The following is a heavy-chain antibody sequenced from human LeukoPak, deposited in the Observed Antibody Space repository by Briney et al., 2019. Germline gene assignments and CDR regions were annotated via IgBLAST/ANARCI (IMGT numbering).Heavy chain of an antibody. CDR1: GYSISSGYY. Sequence: SETLSLTCAVSGYSISSGYYWGWIRQPPGKGLEWIGSIYHSGSTYYNPSLRSRVTISVDTAKKQFSLKLSSVTAAATAVYYCARGRGPAACGYWGQGTLVTVSS. V-gene: IGHV4-38-2*01. CDR3: ARGRGPAACGY. J-gene: IGHJ4*02. CDR2: IYHSGST. D-gene: IGHD2-2*01.